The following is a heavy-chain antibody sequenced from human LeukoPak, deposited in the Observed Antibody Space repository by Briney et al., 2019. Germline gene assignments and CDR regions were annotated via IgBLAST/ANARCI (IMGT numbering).Heavy chain of an antibody. CDR1: GFTFSSYS. CDR2: ISSSSSYI. V-gene: IGHV3-21*01. Sequence: PGGSLRLSCAASGFTFSSYSMNWVRQAPGKGLEWVSSISSSSSYIYYAVSVKGRFTISRDNAKNSLYLQMNSLRAEDMAVYYCTRERQAVDLSITDYWGQGTLVTVSS. J-gene: IGHJ4*02. CDR3: TRERQAVDLSITDY. D-gene: IGHD5-24*01.